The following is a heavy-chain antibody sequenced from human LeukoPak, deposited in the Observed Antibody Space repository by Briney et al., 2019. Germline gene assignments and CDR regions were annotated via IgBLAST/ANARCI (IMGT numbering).Heavy chain of an antibody. V-gene: IGHV4-34*01. J-gene: IGHJ4*02. CDR2: INHSGST. D-gene: IGHD6-19*01. CDR3: ARRGIAVAGTGALDY. Sequence: PSETLSLTCAVYGGSFNGYYWSWIRQPPGKELEWIGEINHSGSTSYNPSLKSRVTISVDTSKNQFSLKLSSVTAADTAVYYCARRGIAVAGTGALDYWGQGTLVTVSS. CDR1: GGSFNGYY.